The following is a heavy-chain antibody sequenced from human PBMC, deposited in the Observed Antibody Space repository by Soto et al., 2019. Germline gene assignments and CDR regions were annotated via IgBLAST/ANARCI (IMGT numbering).Heavy chain of an antibody. D-gene: IGHD3-3*01. Sequence: QVKLVQSGAEVKKPGASVKVSCKASGYTFTSYDINWVRQATGQGVEWMGWMNPNSGNTGYAQKFQGRVTMTRNTAISTAYMELSSLRSEDTAVYYCARSLDGSGYSDYWGQGTLVTVSS. CDR1: GYTFTSYD. CDR3: ARSLDGSGYSDY. V-gene: IGHV1-8*01. CDR2: MNPNSGNT. J-gene: IGHJ4*02.